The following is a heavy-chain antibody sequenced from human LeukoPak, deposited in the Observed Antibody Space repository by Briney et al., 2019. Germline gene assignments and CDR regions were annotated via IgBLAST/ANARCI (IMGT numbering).Heavy chain of an antibody. V-gene: IGHV3-48*01. J-gene: IGHJ4*02. CDR2: IRSSSNAV. CDR1: GFAFSSYS. CDR3: ARASRSGSPPQ. D-gene: IGHD2-15*01. Sequence: GGSLRLSCAASGFAFSSYSLSWVRQAPGKGLEWVSYIRSSSNAVYYADSVKGRFTISRDDVKNSLYLQMNSLRAEDTAVYYCARASRSGSPPQWGQGTLVTVSS.